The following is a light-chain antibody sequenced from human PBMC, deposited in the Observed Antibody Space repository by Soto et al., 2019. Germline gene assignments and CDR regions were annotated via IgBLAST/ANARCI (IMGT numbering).Light chain of an antibody. CDR1: ALPKQY. CDR2: KDS. V-gene: IGLV3-25*02. Sequence: SYELTQPPSVSVSPGQTARITCSGDALPKQYAYWYQQKPGQAPVLVIYKDSGRPSEIPERFSGSSSGTTVTLTISGVQAEDEADYYCQSADSSGGFRGVFGAGTKVTVL. J-gene: IGLJ1*01. CDR3: QSADSSGGFRGV.